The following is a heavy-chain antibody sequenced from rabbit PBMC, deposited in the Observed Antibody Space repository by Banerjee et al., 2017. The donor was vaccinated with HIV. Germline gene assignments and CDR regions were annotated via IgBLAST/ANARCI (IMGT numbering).Heavy chain of an antibody. J-gene: IGHJ2*01. CDR3: ARPAYASSSGYYMGAFDP. CDR2: IYNGDGNT. Sequence: EESGGDLVKPEGSLTLTCTASGFSFSSNAMCWVRQAPGKGPEWIACIYNGDGNTYYASWVNGRFTISKTSSTTVTLQMTSLTASDTATYFCARPAYASSSGYYMGAFDPWGQGTLVTVS. V-gene: IGHV1S47*01. D-gene: IGHD1-1*01. CDR1: GFSFSSNA.